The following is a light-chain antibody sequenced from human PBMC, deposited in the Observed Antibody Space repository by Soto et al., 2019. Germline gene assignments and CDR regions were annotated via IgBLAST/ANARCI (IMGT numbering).Light chain of an antibody. CDR2: RAS. CDR3: QQHQSYST. V-gene: IGKV1-5*03. J-gene: IGKJ1*01. CDR1: QSISVW. Sequence: DIQMTQSPSTLSASVGDRVTITCRASQSISVWLAWYQQKPGKAPKLLIYRASRIESGVPSRFSGSGSGTEFTLTLNSLQPDDFTTYYCQQHQSYSTFGQGTKVELK.